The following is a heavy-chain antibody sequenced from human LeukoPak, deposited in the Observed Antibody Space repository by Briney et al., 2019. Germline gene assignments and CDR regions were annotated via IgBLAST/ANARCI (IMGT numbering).Heavy chain of an antibody. V-gene: IGHV3-33*06. Sequence: GGSLRLSCAVSGFTFTNFAMQWVPQAPGKGLVWVAVIWSDGSRKEYIDSVKDRFTVSRDNSKNTLYLQMNSLRAEDTALYFCAKDLGVLRSGERHPDNWFDSWGQGTLVTVSS. CDR3: AKDLGVLRSGERHPDNWFDS. CDR2: IWSDGSRK. CDR1: GFTFTNFA. D-gene: IGHD1-1*01. J-gene: IGHJ5*01.